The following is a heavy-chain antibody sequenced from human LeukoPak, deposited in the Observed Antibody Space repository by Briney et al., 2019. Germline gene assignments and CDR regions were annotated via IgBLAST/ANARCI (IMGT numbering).Heavy chain of an antibody. CDR3: AKDTPFDFRTGFDP. Sequence: GSLRLSCAASGFTFSIYAMTWVRQAPGEGLQWVSDISGSGGSTYYADSVKGRFTISRDNSKNTLYLQMNSLRAEDTAVYYCAKDTPFDFRTGFDPWGQGTLVTVSS. D-gene: IGHD3-3*01. CDR1: GFTFSIYA. V-gene: IGHV3-23*01. J-gene: IGHJ5*02. CDR2: ISGSGGST.